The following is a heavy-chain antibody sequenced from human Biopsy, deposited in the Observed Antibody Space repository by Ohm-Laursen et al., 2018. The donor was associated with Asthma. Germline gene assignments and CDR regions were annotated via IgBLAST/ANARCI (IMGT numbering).Heavy chain of an antibody. V-gene: IGHV1-69*13. J-gene: IGHJ4*02. CDR2: INSVFGTT. CDR1: GGTFNTYV. D-gene: IGHD2-2*01. Sequence: GASVKVSCKSLGGTFNTYVIGWVRQAPGQGLEWMGGINSVFGTTTYPQKFQDGVTITADDSTSTVYMELSSLRSEDTAVYYCARKAGSCISRTCYSLDFWGRGTLVTVSS. CDR3: ARKAGSCISRTCYSLDF.